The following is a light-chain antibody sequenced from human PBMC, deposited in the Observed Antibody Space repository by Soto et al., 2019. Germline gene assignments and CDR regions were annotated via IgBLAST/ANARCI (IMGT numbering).Light chain of an antibody. Sequence: DIPMTQSPSTMSASVGDRVTITCRASQSINSWLGWYQQKPGKAPQILIYETSSLESGVPSRFSGSGAGRESALSISSRQANYVATYYCQQYKSYPWTFGQGNKVEIK. CDR2: ETS. J-gene: IGKJ1*01. CDR1: QSINSW. CDR3: QQYKSYPWT. V-gene: IGKV1-5*03.